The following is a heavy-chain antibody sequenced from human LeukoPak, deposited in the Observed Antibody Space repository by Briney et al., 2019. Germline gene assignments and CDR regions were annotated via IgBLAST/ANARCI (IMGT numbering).Heavy chain of an antibody. V-gene: IGHV4-4*09. CDR2: IYTSGST. Sequence: SETLSLTCTVSGGSISSYYWSWIRQPPGKGLEWIGYIYTSGSTNYNPSLKSRVTISVDTSKNQFSLKLSSVTAADTALYYCASHVQQEQHLVQWFNPWGKGTLVTVSS. D-gene: IGHD6-13*01. CDR1: GGSISSYY. J-gene: IGHJ5*02. CDR3: ASHVQQEQHLVQWFNP.